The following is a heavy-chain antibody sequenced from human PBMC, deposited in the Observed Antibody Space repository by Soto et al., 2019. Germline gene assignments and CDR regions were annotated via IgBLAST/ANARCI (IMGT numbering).Heavy chain of an antibody. CDR1: GGSVNSGNYY. CDR2: MSHSGGT. J-gene: IGHJ3*02. CDR3: ARVERGTATTVVDAFDI. Sequence: QVQLQQWGAGLLKPSETLSLTCAVFGGSVNSGNYYWSWIRQPPGKGLEWIGEMSHSGGTHFNPSLKSRVTISVDTSKNQFSLKMSSLTAAETALYYCARVERGTATTVVDAFDIWGPGTMVTVSS. D-gene: IGHD1-1*01. V-gene: IGHV4-34*01.